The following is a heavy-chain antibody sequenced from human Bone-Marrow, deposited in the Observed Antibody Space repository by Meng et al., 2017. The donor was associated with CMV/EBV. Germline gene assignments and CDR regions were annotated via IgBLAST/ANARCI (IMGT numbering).Heavy chain of an antibody. CDR1: GFTFSGSS. V-gene: IGHV3-73*01. D-gene: IGHD1-1*01. Sequence: GGSLRLSCAASGFTFSGSSMHWVRQASGKGLEWVGRIRSGANSDATAYAASVEGRFTISRDDSKNTAYLQMNSLKTEDTAVYYCSRGGYNSYYYGIDVWGQGTTVTVSS. J-gene: IGHJ6*02. CDR3: SRGGYNSYYYGIDV. CDR2: IRSGANSDAT.